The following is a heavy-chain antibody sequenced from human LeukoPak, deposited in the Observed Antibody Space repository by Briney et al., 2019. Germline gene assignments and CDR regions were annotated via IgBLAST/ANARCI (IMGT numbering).Heavy chain of an antibody. V-gene: IGHV3-21*01. D-gene: IGHD6-13*01. CDR2: ISSSSSYI. CDR1: GFPFSSYS. CDR3: ARLRKRYSSSWYVVDY. J-gene: IGHJ4*02. Sequence: GGSLRLSCAASGFPFSSYSMDWVRQAPGKGLEWVSSISSSSSYIYYADSVKGRFTISRDNAKNSLYLQMNSLRAEDTAVYYCARLRKRYSSSWYVVDYWGQGTLVTVSS.